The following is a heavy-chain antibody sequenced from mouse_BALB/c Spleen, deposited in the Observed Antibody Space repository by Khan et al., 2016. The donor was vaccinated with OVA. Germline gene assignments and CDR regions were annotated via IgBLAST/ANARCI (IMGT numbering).Heavy chain of an antibody. CDR3: TRLRDGISVAY. D-gene: IGHD1-3*01. CDR2: INPSNGGT. J-gene: IGHJ3*01. Sequence: VQLQQSGAELVKPGASVKLSCKASGYTFTSYYIYWVKQRPGQGLEWIGGINPSNGGTNFNEKFKSKATLTVDKSSSTAYMQLSSLTSEDSAVFYCTRLRDGISVAYWGQGTLVTVSA. CDR1: GYTFTSYY. V-gene: IGHV1S81*02.